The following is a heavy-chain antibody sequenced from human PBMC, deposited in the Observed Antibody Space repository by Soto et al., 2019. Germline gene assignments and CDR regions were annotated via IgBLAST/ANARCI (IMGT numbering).Heavy chain of an antibody. CDR1: GGSISSGGYS. D-gene: IGHD2-21*02. CDR2: IYHSGST. CDR3: ARGAYCGGDCYRHFDY. Sequence: SETLSLTCAVSGGSISSGGYSWIWIRHPPGKGLEWIGYIYHSGSTYYNPSLKSRVTISVDRSKNQFSLKLSSVTAADTAVYYCARGAYCGGDCYRHFDYWGQGTLVTVSS. V-gene: IGHV4-30-2*01. J-gene: IGHJ4*02.